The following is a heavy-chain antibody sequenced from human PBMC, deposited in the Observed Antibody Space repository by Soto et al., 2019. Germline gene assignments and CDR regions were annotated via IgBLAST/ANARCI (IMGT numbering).Heavy chain of an antibody. CDR1: GGSFSSYY. D-gene: IGHD3-3*02. CDR2: INHSGGT. J-gene: IGHJ6*02. Sequence: SETLSLTCAVYGGSFSSYYWTWIRQAPGKWLEWIGEINHSGGTNYNSSLKSRVTISVDTSKNQFSLILYSVTAADTAVYYCARDRRYYHFWSGYQNERPYGMDVWGHGXTVTVYS. CDR3: ARDRRYYHFWSGYQNERPYGMDV. V-gene: IGHV4-34*01.